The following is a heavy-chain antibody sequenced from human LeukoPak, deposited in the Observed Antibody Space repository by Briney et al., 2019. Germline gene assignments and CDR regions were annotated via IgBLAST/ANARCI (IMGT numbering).Heavy chain of an antibody. Sequence: PGRSLRLSCTASGFTFGDYAMSWVRQAPGKGLEWVSSISSSNSHIYYADSVKGRFTISRDNSKNTLYLQMNSLRAEDTAVYYCARTVGLRPFFDYWGQGTLVTVSS. J-gene: IGHJ4*02. D-gene: IGHD5-12*01. CDR2: ISSSNSHI. V-gene: IGHV3-21*04. CDR3: ARTVGLRPFFDY. CDR1: GFTFGDYA.